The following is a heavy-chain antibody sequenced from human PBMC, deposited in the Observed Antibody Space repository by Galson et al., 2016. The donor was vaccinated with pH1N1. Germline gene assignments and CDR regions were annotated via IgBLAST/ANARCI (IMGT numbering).Heavy chain of an antibody. CDR2: IDPSDGTT. CDR1: GYTFTFYY. CDR3: ARRYYFDY. Sequence: SVKVSCKASGYTFTFYYFHWVRQAPGQGLEWMGIIDPSDGTTTYSQKFQGRIILTRDTSTNSVHMELTTLRPDDSATYFCARRYYFDYWGQGTLVTVSS. V-gene: IGHV1-46*01. J-gene: IGHJ4*02.